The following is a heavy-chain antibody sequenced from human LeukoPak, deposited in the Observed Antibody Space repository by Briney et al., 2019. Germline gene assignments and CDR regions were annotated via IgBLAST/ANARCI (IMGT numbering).Heavy chain of an antibody. V-gene: IGHV3-23*01. D-gene: IGHD5-12*01. CDR2: ISGSGGST. CDR1: GFTFSSYA. Sequence: GGSLRLSCAASGFTFSSYAMSWVRQAPGKGLEWVSAISGSGGSTYYADSVKGRFTISRDNSKNTLYPQMNSLRAEDTAVYYCAKSRYSGYDLDYWGQGTLVTVSS. CDR3: AKSRYSGYDLDY. J-gene: IGHJ4*02.